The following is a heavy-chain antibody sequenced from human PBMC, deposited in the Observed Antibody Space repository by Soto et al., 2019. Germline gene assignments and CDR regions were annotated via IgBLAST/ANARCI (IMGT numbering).Heavy chain of an antibody. J-gene: IGHJ6*02. CDR2: IKSKTDGGTT. D-gene: IGHD3-3*01. CDR1: GFTFSNAW. V-gene: IGHV3-15*01. CDR3: TTDGPVDDFWSGYSFLYYYGMDV. Sequence: GGSLRLSCAASGFTFSNAWMSWVRQAPGKGLEWVGRIKSKTDGGTTDYAAPVKGRFTISRDDSKNTLYLQMNSLKTEDTAVYYCTTDGPVDDFWSGYSFLYYYGMDVWGQGTTVTVSS.